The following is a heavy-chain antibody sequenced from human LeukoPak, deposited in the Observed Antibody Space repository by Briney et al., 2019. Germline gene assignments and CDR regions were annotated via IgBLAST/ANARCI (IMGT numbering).Heavy chain of an antibody. V-gene: IGHV4-34*01. D-gene: IGHD3-22*01. CDR1: GGSFSGYY. J-gene: IGHJ5*02. Sequence: SETLSLTCAVYGGSFSGYYWSWIRQPPGKGLEWIGEINHSGSSNYNPSLKSRVTISVDTSKNQFSLKLSSVTAADTAVYYCARAPHYYDSSGFGIWFDPWGQGTLVTVSS. CDR2: INHSGSS. CDR3: ARAPHYYDSSGFGIWFDP.